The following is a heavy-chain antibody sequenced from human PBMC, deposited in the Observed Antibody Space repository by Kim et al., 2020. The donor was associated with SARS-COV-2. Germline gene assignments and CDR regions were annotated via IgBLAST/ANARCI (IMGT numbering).Heavy chain of an antibody. CDR1: GFTFSSYA. CDR3: ARDCMELGIGYYYYYMDV. Sequence: GGSLRLSCAASGFTFSSYAMHWVRQAPGKGLEWVAVISYDGSNKYYADSVKGRFTISRDNSKNTLYLQMNSLRAEDTAVYYCARDCMELGIGYYYYYMDV. D-gene: IGHD7-27*01. J-gene: IGHJ6*03. V-gene: IGHV3-30-3*01. CDR2: ISYDGSNK.